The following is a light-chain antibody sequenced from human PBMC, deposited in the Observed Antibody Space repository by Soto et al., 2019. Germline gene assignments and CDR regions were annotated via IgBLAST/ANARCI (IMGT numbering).Light chain of an antibody. J-gene: IGKJ5*01. V-gene: IGKV3-15*01. CDR3: QQYNNLPIP. CDR2: GAS. Sequence: VMRKSPATLTVSHGEVVTLSCKASQDIVANLAWYQQKPGQAPRLLIYGASTRATGIPARFSGSGSGTEFTLTISSLQSEDFEIYNCQQYNNLPIPFGQGTRLEIK. CDR1: QDIVAN.